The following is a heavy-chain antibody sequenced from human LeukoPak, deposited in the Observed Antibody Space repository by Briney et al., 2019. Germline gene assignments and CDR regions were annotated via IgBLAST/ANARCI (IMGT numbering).Heavy chain of an antibody. CDR2: INHSGST. D-gene: IGHD3-3*01. CDR3: ARARITTYNWFDP. V-gene: IGHV4-34*01. CDR1: GGSFSGYY. Sequence: SETLSLTCAVYGGSFSGYYWSWIRQPPGKGLEWIGEINHSGSTNYNPSLKSRVTISVDTSKNQFSLNLRSVTAADTAVYYCARARITTYNWFDPWGQGTLVTVSS. J-gene: IGHJ5*02.